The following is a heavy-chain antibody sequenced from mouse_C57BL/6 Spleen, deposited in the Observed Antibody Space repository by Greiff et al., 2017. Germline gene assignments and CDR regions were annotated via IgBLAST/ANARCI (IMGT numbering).Heavy chain of an antibody. J-gene: IGHJ4*01. CDR2: IYPGDGAT. Sequence: VQLQQSGAELVKPGASVKISCKASGYAFSNYWMNWVKQRPGKGLEWIGQIYPGDGATNYNGKFKGKATLTADKSTSTAYMQLSSLTSEDSAVYFCERRGNQYYYAMDYWGQGTSVTVSS. V-gene: IGHV1-80*01. CDR1: GYAFSNYW. CDR3: ERRGNQYYYAMDY. D-gene: IGHD2-1*01.